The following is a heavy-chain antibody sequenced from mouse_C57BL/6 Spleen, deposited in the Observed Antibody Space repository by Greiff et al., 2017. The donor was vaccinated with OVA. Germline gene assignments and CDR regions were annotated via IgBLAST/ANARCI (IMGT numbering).Heavy chain of an antibody. Sequence: QVQLQQPGAELVKPGASVKLSCKASGYTFTSYWMHWVKQRPGPGLEWIGMIHPNSGSTNYNEKFKSKATLTVDKSSSTAYMQLISLTSEDSAVYYCARSSGSLDYWGQGTTLTVSS. D-gene: IGHD1-1*01. CDR3: ARSSGSLDY. J-gene: IGHJ2*01. CDR2: IHPNSGST. V-gene: IGHV1-64*01. CDR1: GYTFTSYW.